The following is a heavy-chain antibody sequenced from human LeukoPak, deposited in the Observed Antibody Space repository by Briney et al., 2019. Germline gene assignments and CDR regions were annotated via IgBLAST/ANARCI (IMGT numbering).Heavy chain of an antibody. CDR2: IYHSGST. D-gene: IGHD5-12*01. CDR3: ARGGDIVATHFDY. Sequence: SETLSLTCAVSGGSISSGGYSWSWIRQPPGKGLEWIGYIYHSGSTYYNPSLKSRVSISVDRFKNQFSLKLSSVTAADTAVYYCARGGDIVATHFDYWGQGTLVTVSS. CDR1: GGSISSGGYS. V-gene: IGHV4-30-2*01. J-gene: IGHJ4*02.